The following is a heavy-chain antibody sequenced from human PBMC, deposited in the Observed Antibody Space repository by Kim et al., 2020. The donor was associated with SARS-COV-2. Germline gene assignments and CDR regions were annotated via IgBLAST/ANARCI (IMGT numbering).Heavy chain of an antibody. Sequence: GGSLRLSCAASGFTFSSYAMHWVRQAPGKGLEWVAVISYDGSNKYYADSVKGRFTISRDNSKNTLYLQMNSLRAEDTAVYYCASLGGIVMVAANWFDPWGQGTLVTVSS. D-gene: IGHD2-15*01. V-gene: IGHV3-30-3*01. CDR3: ASLGGIVMVAANWFDP. CDR2: ISYDGSNK. J-gene: IGHJ5*02. CDR1: GFTFSSYA.